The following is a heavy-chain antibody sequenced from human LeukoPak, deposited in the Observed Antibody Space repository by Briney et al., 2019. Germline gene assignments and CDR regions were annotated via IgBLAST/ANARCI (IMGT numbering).Heavy chain of an antibody. CDR2: ISSSGSHI. CDR1: GFTFSDSY. CDR3: ARDNGIIVPGYAFDI. Sequence: GGSLRLSCAASGFTFSDSYMSWIRQTPGKGLEWVSYISSSGSHIYDADSVKGRFTISRDNAKNSLYLQMNSLRAEDTAVYYCARDNGIIVPGYAFDIWGQGTMVTVSS. D-gene: IGHD3-16*01. V-gene: IGHV3-11*04. J-gene: IGHJ3*02.